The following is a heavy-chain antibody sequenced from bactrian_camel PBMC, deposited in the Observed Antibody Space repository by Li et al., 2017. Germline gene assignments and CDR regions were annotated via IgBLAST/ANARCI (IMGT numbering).Heavy chain of an antibody. D-gene: IGHD4*01. V-gene: IGHV3S6*01. CDR2: IYLGDSNT. Sequence: HVQLVESGGGAAPAGASLKLSCQVSGHTFSDLCMAWFRQAPGQKREGIVSIYLGDSNTYYRDSVNGRFVVSQANADNTLFLHMNNLKPEDTGMYICAADICPWHTSMTFRHLLQDYNFYGRGTQVTVS. J-gene: IGHJ4*01. CDR1: GHTFSDLC.